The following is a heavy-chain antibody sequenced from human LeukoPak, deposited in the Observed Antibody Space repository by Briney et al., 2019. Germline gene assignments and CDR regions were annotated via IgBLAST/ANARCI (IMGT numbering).Heavy chain of an antibody. Sequence: ASVKVSCKASGYTFTSYGISWVRQAPGQGLEWMGWISAYNGNTNYAQKLQGRVTMTTDTSTSTAYMELRSLRSDDTAGYYCARGRTGDYLGVFDYWGQGTLVTVSS. CDR2: ISAYNGNT. V-gene: IGHV1-18*01. D-gene: IGHD7-27*01. J-gene: IGHJ4*02. CDR1: GYTFTSYG. CDR3: ARGRTGDYLGVFDY.